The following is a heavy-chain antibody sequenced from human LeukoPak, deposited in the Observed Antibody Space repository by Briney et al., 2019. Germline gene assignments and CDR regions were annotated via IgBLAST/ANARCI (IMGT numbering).Heavy chain of an antibody. V-gene: IGHV3-30*02. J-gene: IGHJ4*02. D-gene: IGHD6-13*01. CDR2: IRYDGSNK. CDR1: GFTFSSYG. CDR3: AKGIAAAGTLFDY. Sequence: GGSLRLSCAAPGFTFSSYGMHWVRQAPGKGLEWVAFIRYDGSNKYYADSVKGRFTISRDNSKNTLYLQMNSLRAEDTAVYYCAKGIAAAGTLFDYWGQGTLVTVSS.